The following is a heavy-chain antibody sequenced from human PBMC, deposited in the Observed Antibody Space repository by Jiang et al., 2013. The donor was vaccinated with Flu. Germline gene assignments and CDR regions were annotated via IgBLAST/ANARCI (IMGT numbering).Heavy chain of an antibody. Sequence: GSGLVKPSGTLSLSCIVSNGSISSYYWSWIRQPPGKGLEWIGYIYYTGSTNYNPSLKSRVSVSLDTSKNQLSLTLNSVTAEDTAVYYCARGVFDYWGQGTRVTVS. J-gene: IGHJ4*02. D-gene: IGHD6-6*01. V-gene: IGHV4-59*01. CDR2: IYYTGST. CDR1: NGSISSYY. CDR3: ARGVFDY.